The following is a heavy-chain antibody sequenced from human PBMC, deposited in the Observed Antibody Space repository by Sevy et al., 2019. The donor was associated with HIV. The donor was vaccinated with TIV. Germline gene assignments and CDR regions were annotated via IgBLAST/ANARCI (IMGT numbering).Heavy chain of an antibody. Sequence: GGSLRLSCAASGFTFSSYSMNWVRQAPGKGLEWVSYISSSSSTIYYADSVKGRFTISRDNAKNSLYLQMNSLRDEDTAVYDCAREYYGAGSYEDFDPWGQGTLVTVSS. CDR1: GFTFSSYS. CDR2: ISSSSSTI. CDR3: AREYYGAGSYEDFDP. J-gene: IGHJ5*02. D-gene: IGHD3-10*01. V-gene: IGHV3-48*02.